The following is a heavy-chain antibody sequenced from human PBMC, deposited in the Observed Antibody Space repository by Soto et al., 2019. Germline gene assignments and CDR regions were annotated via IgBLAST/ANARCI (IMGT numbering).Heavy chain of an antibody. Sequence: PSETLSLTCTVSGGSISSYYWSWIRQPPGKGLEWIGYIYYSGSTNYNPSLKSRVNISVDTSKNQFSLKLSSVTAADTAVYYCARSYYYDSSGVFDYWGQGTLVTVSS. V-gene: IGHV4-59*01. D-gene: IGHD3-22*01. CDR3: ARSYYYDSSGVFDY. CDR2: IYYSGST. CDR1: GGSISSYY. J-gene: IGHJ4*02.